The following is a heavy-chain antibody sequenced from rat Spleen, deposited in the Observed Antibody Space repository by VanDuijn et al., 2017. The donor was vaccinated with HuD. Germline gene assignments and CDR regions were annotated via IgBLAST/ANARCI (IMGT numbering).Heavy chain of an antibody. Sequence: EVQLVESGGGLVQPGRSLKLSCAASGFTFSNYDMAWVRQAPTKGLEWVASISTGGGNTYYRDSVKGRFTISRDNAKSTLYLQMDSLRSEDTATYYCARLGEVQLRRGVMDAWGQGASVTVSS. D-gene: IGHD1-5*01. V-gene: IGHV5S23*01. CDR2: ISTGGGNT. J-gene: IGHJ4*01. CDR3: ARLGEVQLRRGVMDA. CDR1: GFTFSNYD.